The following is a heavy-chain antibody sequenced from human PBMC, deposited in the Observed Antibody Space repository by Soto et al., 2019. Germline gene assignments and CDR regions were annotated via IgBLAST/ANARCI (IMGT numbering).Heavy chain of an antibody. V-gene: IGHV3-21*01. CDR2: ISSSGTSI. J-gene: IGHJ3*02. CDR3: TRAYIVVEFAASELSVGFYDDVHI. D-gene: IGHD2-15*01. CDR1: GIAFIYRN. Sequence: PGGSLRLSCAASGVAASGIAFIYRNMNWVRQAPVKGLEVVSSISSSGTSICFADSXKGXXTVSRHKDENSLYLQWNRLGAGDXAAYYCTRAYIVVEFAASELSVGFYDDVHIWG.